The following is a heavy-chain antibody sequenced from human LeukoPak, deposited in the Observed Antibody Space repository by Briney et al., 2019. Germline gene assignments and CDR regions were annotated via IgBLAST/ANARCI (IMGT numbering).Heavy chain of an antibody. CDR1: GFTFSGFG. J-gene: IGHJ6*03. CDR3: AREKGGVDSLTMVRGVMKEDSYYYYYMDV. Sequence: GGSLRLSCAASGFTFSGFGMHWVRQAPGKGLEWVAFIHYDGSNKYYADSVKGRFTISRDNSKNTLYLQMNSLRPEDTAVYYCAREKGGVDSLTMVRGVMKEDSYYYYYMDVWGKGTTVTISS. CDR2: IHYDGSNK. V-gene: IGHV3-30*02. D-gene: IGHD3-10*01.